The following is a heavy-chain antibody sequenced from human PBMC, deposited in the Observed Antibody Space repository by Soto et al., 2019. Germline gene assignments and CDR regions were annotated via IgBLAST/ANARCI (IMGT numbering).Heavy chain of an antibody. D-gene: IGHD3-10*01. CDR2: ISGGGDAT. CDR3: ARKVPGSTTRPDYWYFDL. V-gene: IGHV3-23*01. J-gene: IGHJ2*01. CDR1: GFTFISYA. Sequence: EVQLLESGGGLVQPGGSLRLSCAASGFTFISYAMNWVRQAPGKGLQWVSAISGGGDATFYADSVKGRFTISRDNSRNTEMRQLNSLGAADAAVYYCARKVPGSTTRPDYWYFDLWGRGTVVTVSS.